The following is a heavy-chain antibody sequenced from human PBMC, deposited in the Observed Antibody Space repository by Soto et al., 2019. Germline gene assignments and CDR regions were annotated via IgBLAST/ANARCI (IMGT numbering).Heavy chain of an antibody. Sequence: EVQLVESGEGLVKLGGSLRLSCEASGFPLSTAWMSWVRQAPGRGLEWFGGIKSKTDGGTTDYAAPVKGRFTISRDDSKNTLYLQMNSLKTEDTAVYYCTTDPRSGSYDARAEPFDYWGQGTLVTVSS. CDR3: TTDPRSGSYDARAEPFDY. CDR2: IKSKTDGGTT. V-gene: IGHV3-15*01. D-gene: IGHD1-26*01. CDR1: GFPLSTAW. J-gene: IGHJ4*02.